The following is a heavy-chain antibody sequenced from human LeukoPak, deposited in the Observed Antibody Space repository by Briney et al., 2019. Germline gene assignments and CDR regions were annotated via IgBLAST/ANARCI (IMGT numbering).Heavy chain of an antibody. Sequence: SETLSLTCTVSGGSISSYYWSWIRQPPGKGLEWIGYIYYSGSTNYNPSLKSRVTISVDTSKNQFSLKLSSVTAADTAVYYCARQARKRWLQLGYFDLWGRGTLVTVSS. D-gene: IGHD5-24*01. CDR3: ARQARKRWLQLGYFDL. CDR1: GGSISSYY. J-gene: IGHJ2*01. V-gene: IGHV4-59*08. CDR2: IYYSGST.